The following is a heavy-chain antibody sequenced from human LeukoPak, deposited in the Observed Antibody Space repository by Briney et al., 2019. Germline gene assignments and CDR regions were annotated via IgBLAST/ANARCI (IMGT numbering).Heavy chain of an antibody. CDR1: GYTFTIYW. J-gene: IGHJ4*02. V-gene: IGHV5-51*01. Sequence: GESLKISCKGSGYTFTIYWIGWVRQMPGKGLEWMGIIYPGDSDTKYSPSFQGQVTISADKSISTAYLQWSSLKASDTAMYYCARFYGAPSYSDSGSYYNADYFFDYWGQGTLVTVSS. CDR3: ARFYGAPSYSDSGSYYNADYFFDY. D-gene: IGHD3-10*01. CDR2: IYPGDSDT.